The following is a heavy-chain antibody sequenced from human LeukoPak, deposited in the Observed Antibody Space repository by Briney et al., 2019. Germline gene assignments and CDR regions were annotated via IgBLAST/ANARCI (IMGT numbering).Heavy chain of an antibody. CDR2: IKTDGSEK. D-gene: IGHD3-10*02. J-gene: IGHJ3*02. CDR1: GFIFSNYW. CDR3: VSAVRGSSFAI. V-gene: IGHV3-7*03. Sequence: PGGSLRLSCAASGFIFSNYWMGWVRQAPGKGPESLANIKTDGSEKYYVDSVKGRFSISRDNAKNSLYLQMNSLRAEDTAVYYCVSAVRGSSFAICGQGTKVTVSS.